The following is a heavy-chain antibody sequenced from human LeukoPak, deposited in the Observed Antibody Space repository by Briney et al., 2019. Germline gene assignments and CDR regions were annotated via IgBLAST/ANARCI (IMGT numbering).Heavy chain of an antibody. D-gene: IGHD6-19*01. Sequence: AGGSLRLSCAATGLSVSSNFMSWVRQAPGKGLEWVSVIYGGGSTYCADSVKGRFTISRDTPKNTLYLQMNSLRVEDTAVYYCASWPVGWYGEDSWGQGTLVTVSS. J-gene: IGHJ4*02. V-gene: IGHV3-53*01. CDR3: ASWPVGWYGEDS. CDR2: IYGGGST. CDR1: GLSVSSNF.